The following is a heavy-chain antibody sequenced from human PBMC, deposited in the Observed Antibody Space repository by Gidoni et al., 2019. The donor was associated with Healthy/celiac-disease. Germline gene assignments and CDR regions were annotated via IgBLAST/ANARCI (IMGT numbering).Heavy chain of an antibody. Sequence: EVQLLESGGGLVQPGGSLRLSCAASGFTFSSYAMSWVRQAPGKGLEWVSAISGSGGSTYYADSVKGRFTISRDNSKNTLYLQMNSLRAEDTAVYYCAKDWIQAQYYYYGMDVWGQGTTVTVSS. CDR3: AKDWIQAQYYYYGMDV. J-gene: IGHJ6*02. CDR1: GFTFSSYA. V-gene: IGHV3-23*01. D-gene: IGHD5-18*01. CDR2: ISGSGGST.